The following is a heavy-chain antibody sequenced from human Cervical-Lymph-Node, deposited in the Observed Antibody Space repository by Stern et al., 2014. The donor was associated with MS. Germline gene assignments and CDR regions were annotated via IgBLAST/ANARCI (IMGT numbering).Heavy chain of an antibody. CDR1: GYNFTDYG. J-gene: IGHJ6*02. CDR2: INTGNGNR. CDR3: ARTGTVVTSGYYYGIDV. V-gene: IGHV1-3*04. Sequence: QLVQSGAEVKKPGASVKVSCKTAGYNFTDYGIIWVRQAPGQRLEWMGWINTGNGNRRYSQKIQGRVTITRDKAASTAYMELSCLRSEDTAVYYCARTGTVVTSGYYYGIDVWGQGTTVTVSS. D-gene: IGHD4-23*01.